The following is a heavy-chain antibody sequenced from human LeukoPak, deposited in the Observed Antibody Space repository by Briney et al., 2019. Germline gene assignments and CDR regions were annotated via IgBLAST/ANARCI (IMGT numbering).Heavy chain of an antibody. V-gene: IGHV3-30*18. CDR2: VSDDGNHK. J-gene: IGHJ3*01. CDR1: GFTFSRYG. Sequence: GGSLRLSCAASGFTFSRYGMHWLRQGPGNGLEWVAVVSDDGNHKYYADSVQGRFTISRDNSKNMVYLQMNSLKTEDTTIYYCAKAVSYYSEISGFDAFGVWGQGTVVTVSS. D-gene: IGHD3-22*01. CDR3: AKAVSYYSEISGFDAFGV.